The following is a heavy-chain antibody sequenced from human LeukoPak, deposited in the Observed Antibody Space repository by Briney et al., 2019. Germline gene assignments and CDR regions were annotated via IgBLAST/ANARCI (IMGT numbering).Heavy chain of an antibody. CDR3: ARGLLDYYDSSGYYEDY. Sequence: GASVKVSCKASGYIFTSYDINWVRQATGQGLEWMGWMNPNSGNTGYAQKFQGRVTMTRNTSISTAYMELSSLRSEDTAVYYCARGLLDYYDSSGYYEDYWGQGTLVTVSS. CDR1: GYIFTSYD. CDR2: MNPNSGNT. V-gene: IGHV1-8*01. D-gene: IGHD3-22*01. J-gene: IGHJ4*02.